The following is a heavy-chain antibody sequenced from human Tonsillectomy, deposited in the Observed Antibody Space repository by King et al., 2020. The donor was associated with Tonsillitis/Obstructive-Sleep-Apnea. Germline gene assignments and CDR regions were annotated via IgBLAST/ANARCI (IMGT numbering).Heavy chain of an antibody. D-gene: IGHD3-3*01. CDR3: AKGSPRKFTIFGLVTPLFDY. CDR1: GFTFSTYA. V-gene: IGHV3-23*04. Sequence: VQLVESGGGLVQPGGSLRLSCAASGFTFSTYAMSWVRQAPGKGLEWVSAISGSGDSTYYADSVKGRFTISRDNSKNTLYLQMNSLRAEDTAVYYCAKGSPRKFTIFGLVTPLFDYWGQGTLVTVSS. CDR2: ISGSGDST. J-gene: IGHJ4*02.